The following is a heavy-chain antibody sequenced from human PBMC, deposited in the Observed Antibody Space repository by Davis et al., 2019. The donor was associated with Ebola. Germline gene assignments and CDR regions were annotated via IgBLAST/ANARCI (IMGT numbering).Heavy chain of an antibody. Sequence: GESLKISCAASGFRFNDFYMSWIRQAPGKGLEWVSYISENGGIIYYADSVKGRFTISRDNAKNTLYLQMNSLRPEDTAVYYCATGVPNNDWQHQFDYWGQGTLVTVSS. CDR1: GFRFNDFY. CDR3: ATGVPNNDWQHQFDY. D-gene: IGHD3-9*01. CDR2: ISENGGII. V-gene: IGHV3-11*04. J-gene: IGHJ4*02.